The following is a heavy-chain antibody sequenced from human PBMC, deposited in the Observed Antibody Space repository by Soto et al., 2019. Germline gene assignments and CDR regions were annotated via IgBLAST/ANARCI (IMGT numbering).Heavy chain of an antibody. V-gene: IGHV1-69*13. CDR3: ARDGQQQLAFQH. CDR2: IIPIFGTA. J-gene: IGHJ1*01. D-gene: IGHD6-13*01. CDR1: GGTFSSYA. Sequence: SVKVSCKASGGTFSSYAISWVRQAPGQGLEWMGGIIPIFGTANYAQKFQGRVTITADESTSTAYMELSSLRSEDTAVYYCARDGQQQLAFQHWGQGTLVPVS.